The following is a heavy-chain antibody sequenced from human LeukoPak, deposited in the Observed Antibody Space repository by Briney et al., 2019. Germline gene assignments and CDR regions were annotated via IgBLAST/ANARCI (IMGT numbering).Heavy chain of an antibody. Sequence: PSETLSLTCTVSGGSISSYYWSWIRQPPGKGLEWIGYTYYSGSTNYNPSLKSRVTISVDTSKNQFSLKLSSVTAADTAVYYCARVEGYCSSTSCYELIDYWGQGTLVTVSS. CDR3: ARVEGYCSSTSCYELIDY. CDR1: GGSISSYY. J-gene: IGHJ4*02. V-gene: IGHV4-59*01. D-gene: IGHD2-2*01. CDR2: TYYSGST.